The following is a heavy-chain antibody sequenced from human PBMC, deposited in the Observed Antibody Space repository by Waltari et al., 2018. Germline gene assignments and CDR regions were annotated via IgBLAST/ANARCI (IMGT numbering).Heavy chain of an antibody. CDR2: IFSNDDK. V-gene: IGHV2-5*01. D-gene: IGHD2-15*01. Sequence: QITLKESGPTLVKPTQTLTLTCTFSGFSLNTFGVGVGWIRQPPGKALEWLALIFSNDDKRYSPSLKSRLTITKDTSKNQVVLTMTNVDPMDTATYYCAKNGGSSWFDPWGQGVLVTVSS. J-gene: IGHJ5*02. CDR1: GFSLNTFGVG. CDR3: AKNGGSSWFDP.